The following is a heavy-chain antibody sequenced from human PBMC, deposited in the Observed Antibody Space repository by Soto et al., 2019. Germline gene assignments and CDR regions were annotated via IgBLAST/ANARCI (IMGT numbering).Heavy chain of an antibody. CDR2: IVADSGNT. V-gene: IGHV1-18*01. D-gene: IGHD3-10*01. J-gene: IGHJ4*02. CDR3: ARVAGYGSGSRRFAF. Sequence: QVQLMQSGAELTKPGASVKVSCETSGYAFNTYGLSWVRQAPGQGLEWMGWIVADSGNTIYAQKXQRXXTXHRDTSTNPAYMELRSLTSDDSALYYCARVAGYGSGSRRFAFWGQGTLVSVSS. CDR1: GYAFNTYG.